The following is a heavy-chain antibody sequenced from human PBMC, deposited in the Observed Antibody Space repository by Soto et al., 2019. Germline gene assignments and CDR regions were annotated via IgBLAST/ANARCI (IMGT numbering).Heavy chain of an antibody. CDR2: ISSSSSYI. D-gene: IGHD6-6*01. V-gene: IGHV3-21*01. Sequence: GGSLRLSCAASGFTFSSYSMNWVRQAPGKGLEWVSSISSSSSYIYYADSVKGRFTISRDNAKNSLYLQMNSLRAEDTAVYYCAPSSSSAGYFYYWGQGTLVTVSS. CDR3: APSSSSAGYFYY. CDR1: GFTFSSYS. J-gene: IGHJ4*02.